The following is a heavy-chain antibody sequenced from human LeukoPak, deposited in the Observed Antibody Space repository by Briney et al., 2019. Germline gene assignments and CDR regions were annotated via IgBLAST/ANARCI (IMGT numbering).Heavy chain of an antibody. CDR2: IYYSGST. D-gene: IGHD1-26*01. V-gene: IGHV4-59*01. CDR1: GGSISSYY. J-gene: IGHJ6*02. CDR3: AREGEILYYGMDV. Sequence: PSETLSLTCTVSGGSISSYYWSWIRQPPAKGLEWIGYIYYSGSTNYNPSLKSRVTISVDTSKNQFSLKLSSVTAADTAVYYCAREGEILYYGMDVWGQGTTVTVSS.